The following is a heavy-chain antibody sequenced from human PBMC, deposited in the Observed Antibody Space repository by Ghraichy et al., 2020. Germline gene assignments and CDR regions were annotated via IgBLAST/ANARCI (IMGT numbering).Heavy chain of an antibody. CDR1: GFTFSSYA. CDR3: AKEEQLWSTHITGVDY. J-gene: IGHJ4*02. Sequence: GGSLRLSCAASGFTFSSYAMTWVRQAPGKGLEWVSAISGSGGSTYYADSVKGRFTISRDNSKNTLYLQMNSLRAEDTAVYYCAKEEQLWSTHITGVDYWGQGTLVTVSS. CDR2: ISGSGGST. D-gene: IGHD5-18*01. V-gene: IGHV3-23*01.